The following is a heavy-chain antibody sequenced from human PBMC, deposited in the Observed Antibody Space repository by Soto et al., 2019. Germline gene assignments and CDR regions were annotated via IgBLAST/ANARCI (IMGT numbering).Heavy chain of an antibody. CDR3: ARLGGWGHCSSIRFYAFHY. D-gene: IGHD2-2*01. V-gene: IGHV5-51*01. Sequence: GESLKISCKGSGYSFISYWIGWVRQMPGKGLEWMGIIYPGDSDTRYSPSFQGQVTISADKSISTAYLQWSSLKASDTAMYYCARLGGWGHCSSIRFYAFHYCVQGTPVTVSS. CDR2: IYPGDSDT. J-gene: IGHJ4*02. CDR1: GYSFISYW.